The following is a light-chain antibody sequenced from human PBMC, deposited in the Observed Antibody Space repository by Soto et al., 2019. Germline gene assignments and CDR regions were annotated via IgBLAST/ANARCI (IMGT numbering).Light chain of an antibody. Sequence: EIVLTQSPGTLSLSPGERATLSCRASQSVSSSYLAWYQQKPGQAPRLLIYGASNRATGIPDRFTGSGSGTDFTLTITRLEPEDFAVYYCQQCGRSPLGTFGQGTKLEIK. CDR2: GAS. J-gene: IGKJ2*02. CDR1: QSVSSSY. V-gene: IGKV3-20*01. CDR3: QQCGRSPLGT.